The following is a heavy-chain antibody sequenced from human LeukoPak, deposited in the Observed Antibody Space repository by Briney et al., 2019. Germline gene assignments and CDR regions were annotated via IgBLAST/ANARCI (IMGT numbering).Heavy chain of an antibody. CDR1: GYTFTGYY. D-gene: IGHD3-3*01. V-gene: IGHV1-2*02. Sequence: VASVKVSCKASGYTFTGYYMHWVRQAPGQGLEWMGWINPSSGGTNYAQKFQGRVTMTRDTSISTAYMELSRLRSDDTAVYYCARQRLRFLAYGMDVWGQGTTVTVSS. CDR3: ARQRLRFLAYGMDV. CDR2: INPSSGGT. J-gene: IGHJ6*02.